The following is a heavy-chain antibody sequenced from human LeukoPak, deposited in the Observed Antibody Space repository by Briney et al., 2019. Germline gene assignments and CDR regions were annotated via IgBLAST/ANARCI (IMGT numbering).Heavy chain of an antibody. V-gene: IGHV1-2*02. CDR3: ARDRADIAAGWFDP. CDR2: INPNSGGT. D-gene: IGHD6-13*01. J-gene: IGHJ5*02. Sequence: ASLKVSCKASGYTFTGYYMHWVRQAPGQGLEWMGWINPNSGGTNYAQKFQGRVTMTRDTSISTAYMEPSRLRSDDTAVYYCARDRADIAAGWFDPWGQGTLVTVSS. CDR1: GYTFTGYY.